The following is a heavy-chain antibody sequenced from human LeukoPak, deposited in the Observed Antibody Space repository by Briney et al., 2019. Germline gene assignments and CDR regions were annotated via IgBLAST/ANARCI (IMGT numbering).Heavy chain of an antibody. V-gene: IGHV4-39*01. Sequence: SETLSLTCTVSGGSIATSEYYWGWIRQAPGKGLEWIGSIYHSWSTYYNPSLKSRITISVDTSKNQFSLNLSSVTAADTAVYYCAKHQCTSNRCYSFYYYGMDVWGQGTTVTVSS. CDR3: AKHQCTSNRCYSFYYYGMDV. D-gene: IGHD2-2*02. CDR1: GGSIATSEYY. J-gene: IGHJ6*02. CDR2: IYHSWST.